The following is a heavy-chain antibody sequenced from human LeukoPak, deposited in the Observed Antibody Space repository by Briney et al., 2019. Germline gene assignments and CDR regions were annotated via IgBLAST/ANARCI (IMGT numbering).Heavy chain of an antibody. CDR3: AKGYGSNNWNYFDY. Sequence: GGSLRLSFAASGFTFDDYAMQWVRQAPGKGLEWASGISWNSGNIDYADSVKGRFTISRDNAKNSLYLQMNSLRAEDMALYYCAKGYGSNNWNYFDYWGQGTLVTVSS. V-gene: IGHV3-9*03. D-gene: IGHD1-1*01. CDR2: ISWNSGNI. CDR1: GFTFDDYA. J-gene: IGHJ4*02.